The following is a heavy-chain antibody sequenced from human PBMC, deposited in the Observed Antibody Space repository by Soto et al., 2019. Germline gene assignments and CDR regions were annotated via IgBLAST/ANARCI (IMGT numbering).Heavy chain of an antibody. Sequence: QVQLVESGGGVVQPGRSLRLSCAASGFTFSSYGMHWVRQAPGKGLEWVAVIWYDGSNKYYADSVKGRFTISRDNSKNXXYLQMNSLRAEDTAVYYCARDPLYGDYDDYYGMDVWGQGTTVTVSS. CDR3: ARDPLYGDYDDYYGMDV. D-gene: IGHD4-17*01. CDR1: GFTFSSYG. V-gene: IGHV3-33*01. CDR2: IWYDGSNK. J-gene: IGHJ6*02.